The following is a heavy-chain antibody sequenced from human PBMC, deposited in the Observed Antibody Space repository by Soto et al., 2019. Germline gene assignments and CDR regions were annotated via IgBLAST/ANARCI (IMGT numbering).Heavy chain of an antibody. J-gene: IGHJ4*02. Sequence: PSDTLSLTCAVYGESFSGYYWSWIRQPPGKGLEWIGEINHSGSTNYNPSLKSRVTISVDTSKNQFSLKLSSVTAADTAVYYCARGRIHDYVWGSFRYHFDYWGQGTRVTVSS. V-gene: IGHV4-34*01. CDR1: GESFSGYY. CDR3: ARGRIHDYVWGSFRYHFDY. CDR2: INHSGST. D-gene: IGHD3-16*02.